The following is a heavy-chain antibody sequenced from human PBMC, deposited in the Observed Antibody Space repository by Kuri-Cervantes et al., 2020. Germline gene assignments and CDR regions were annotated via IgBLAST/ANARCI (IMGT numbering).Heavy chain of an antibody. V-gene: IGHV3-15*01. J-gene: IGHJ4*02. D-gene: IGHD1-26*01. CDR1: GFTFSNAW. Sequence: GGSLRLSCAASGFTFSNAWMSWVRQAPGKGLEWVGRIKSNTDGVTTEYAASLKGRFTISRDDSKNTLNLLMNSLKTEDTAVYYCTTDQSYYWDYWGQGTLVTVSS. CDR3: TTDQSYYWDY. CDR2: IKSNTDGVTT.